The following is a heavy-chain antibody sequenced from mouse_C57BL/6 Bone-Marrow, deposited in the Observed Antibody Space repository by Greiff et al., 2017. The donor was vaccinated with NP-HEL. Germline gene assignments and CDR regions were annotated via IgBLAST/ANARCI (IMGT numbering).Heavy chain of an antibody. CDR3: ARPLWLRYAMDY. CDR1: GFTFSSYG. D-gene: IGHD2-2*01. V-gene: IGHV5-6*01. Sequence: EVKLVDSGGDLVKPGGSLKLSCAASGFTFSSYGMSWVRQTPDKRLEWVATISSGGSYTYYPDSVKGRFTISRDNAKNTLYLQMSSLKSEDTAMYYCARPLWLRYAMDYWGQGTSVTVSS. J-gene: IGHJ4*01. CDR2: ISSGGSYT.